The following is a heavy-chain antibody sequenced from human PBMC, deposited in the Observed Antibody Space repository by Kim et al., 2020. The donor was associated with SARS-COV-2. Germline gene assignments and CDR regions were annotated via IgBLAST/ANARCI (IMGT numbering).Heavy chain of an antibody. CDR1: GFTFSSYG. V-gene: IGHV3-30*18. J-gene: IGHJ2*01. CDR2: ISYDGSNK. CDR3: AKDSSSSAWYFDL. D-gene: IGHD6-6*01. Sequence: GGSLRLSCAASGFTFSSYGMHWVRQAPGKGLEWVAVISYDGSNKYYADSVKGRFTISRDNSKNTLYLQMNSLRAEDTAVYYCAKDSSSSAWYFDLWGRGT.